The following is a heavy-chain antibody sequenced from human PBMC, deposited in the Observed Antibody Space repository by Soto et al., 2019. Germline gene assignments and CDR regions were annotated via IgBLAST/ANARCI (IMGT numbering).Heavy chain of an antibody. D-gene: IGHD5-12*01. J-gene: IGHJ6*02. Sequence: PGESLKISCDASAYIFTNFWIIWVRQLPGKGLEYMGRIDPIDSSTNYSPSFQGHVTISADTSISTAYLQWASLTASDTAMYFCAREYSGYDPCGMDVWGQGTTVTVSS. CDR2: IDPIDSST. CDR1: AYIFTNFW. V-gene: IGHV5-10-1*01. CDR3: AREYSGYDPCGMDV.